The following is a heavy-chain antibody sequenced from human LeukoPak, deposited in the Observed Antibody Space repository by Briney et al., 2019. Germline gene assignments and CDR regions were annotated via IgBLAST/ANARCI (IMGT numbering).Heavy chain of an antibody. D-gene: IGHD6-6*01. CDR1: GFTFSANS. CDR2: ISSTSGYI. J-gene: IGHJ6*03. CDR3: ATAHDFEYSRSIYYFYYMDV. V-gene: IGHV3-21*01. Sequence: PGGSLRLSSAASGFTFSANSMHWVRQAPGRGLEWVSSISSTSGYIYHADSVKGRFTISRDNAKNSVYLQMNSLRAEDTAMYFCATAHDFEYSRSIYYFYYMDVWGKGTTVTVSS.